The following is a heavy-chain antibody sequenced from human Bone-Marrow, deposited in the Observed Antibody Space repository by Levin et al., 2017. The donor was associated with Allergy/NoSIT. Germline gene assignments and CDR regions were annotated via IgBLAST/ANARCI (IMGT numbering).Heavy chain of an antibody. CDR2: IHASGNT. Sequence: NPSETLSLTCTVSGDSISSGNYYWSWLRQPPGKGLEWIGIIHASGNTYYNPSLKSRVTMSVDSSKNQFSLKLSSVTAADTAVYYCARDASLFDSGDEDYFDFWGRGTLVTVSS. V-gene: IGHV4-30-4*01. CDR3: ARDASLFDSGDEDYFDF. J-gene: IGHJ4*02. D-gene: IGHD3-9*01. CDR1: GDSISSGNYY.